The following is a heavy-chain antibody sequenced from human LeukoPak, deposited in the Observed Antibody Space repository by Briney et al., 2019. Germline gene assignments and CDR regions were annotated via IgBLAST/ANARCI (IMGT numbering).Heavy chain of an antibody. CDR1: GFTFSSYA. D-gene: IGHD2-8*01. J-gene: IGHJ6*02. CDR2: ISYDGSNK. Sequence: GGSLRLSCAASGFTFSSYAMHWVRQAPGKGLEWVAVISYDGSNKYYADSVKGRFTISRDNSKNTLYLQMNSLRAEDTAVYYCARDQNARGHDYYYYGMDVWGQGTTVTVSS. V-gene: IGHV3-30-3*01. CDR3: ARDQNARGHDYYYYGMDV.